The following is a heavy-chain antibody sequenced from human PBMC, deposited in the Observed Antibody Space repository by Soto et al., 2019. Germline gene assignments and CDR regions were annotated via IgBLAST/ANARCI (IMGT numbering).Heavy chain of an antibody. CDR3: ARGGGPYVWFNEF. D-gene: IGHD3-16*01. J-gene: IGHJ4*02. CDR1: GGLFSSFA. V-gene: IGHV1-69*01. Sequence: QGQLVQSGPEVKKPGSSVKVSCKDSGGLFSSFAISWVRQAPGQGLEWLGGIIPVFGTTEYAEKFLGRVTITADESTNTAYMDLSSLTSGDTAMYYCARGGGPYVWFNEFWGQGTLVSVSS. CDR2: IIPVFGTT.